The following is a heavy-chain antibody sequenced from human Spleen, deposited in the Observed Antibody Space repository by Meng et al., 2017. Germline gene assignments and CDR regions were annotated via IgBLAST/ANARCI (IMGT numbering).Heavy chain of an antibody. V-gene: IGHV1-2*06. J-gene: IGHJ4*02. CDR1: GYTFTSYG. Sequence: ASVKVSCKAPGYTFTSYGISWVRRAPGQGLEWMGRINPKSGDTHYAQKFQARVTMTGDTSISTAYMELSGLRSDDTAMYYCARDEDISAGGKLFGDYWGQGTLVTVSS. CDR2: INPKSGDT. CDR3: ARDEDISAGGKLFGDY. D-gene: IGHD6-25*01.